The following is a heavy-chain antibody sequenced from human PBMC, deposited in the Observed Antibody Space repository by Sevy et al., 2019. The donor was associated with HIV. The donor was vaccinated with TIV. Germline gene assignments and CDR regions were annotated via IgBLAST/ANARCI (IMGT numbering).Heavy chain of an antibody. CDR2: LKSKADGGTV. V-gene: IGHV3-49*04. CDR1: GFAFGDYA. J-gene: IGHJ4*02. CDR3: TRWKGLQSIFDY. Sequence: GGSLRLSCTTSGFAFGDYAMNWVRQAPGKGLEWVAFLKSKADGGTVDHAPSVKGRFTISRDDSKSIAYLQMNDLKTEDTAVYYCTRWKGLQSIFDYWGQGALVTVSS. D-gene: IGHD1-1*01.